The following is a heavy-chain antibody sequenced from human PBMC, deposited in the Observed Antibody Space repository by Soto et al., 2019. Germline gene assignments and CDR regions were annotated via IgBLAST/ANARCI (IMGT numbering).Heavy chain of an antibody. J-gene: IGHJ4*02. D-gene: IGHD3-22*01. Sequence: PWVSLRLSCAASGFSFSGYWMSWVRQDPGKGLEWVANIKQDVREKYYVDSVKGRFTISRDKAKNSLYLQMNSLRAEDTAVYYWARDPPPYDSSGYCEYWGKQSLVTTSS. CDR1: GFSFSGYW. CDR3: ARDPPPYDSSGYCEY. V-gene: IGHV3-7*03. CDR2: IKQDVREK.